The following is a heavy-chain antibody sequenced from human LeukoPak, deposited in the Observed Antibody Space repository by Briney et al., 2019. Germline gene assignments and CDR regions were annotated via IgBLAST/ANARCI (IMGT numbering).Heavy chain of an antibody. D-gene: IGHD2-2*01. CDR1: GFTFSSYW. CDR3: ARLGTSLWPTKGAFDI. CDR2: IKQDGSEK. Sequence: PGGSLRLSCAASGFTFSSYWMSWVRQAPEKGLEWVANIKQDGSEKYYVDSVKGRFTISRDNAKNSLYLQMNSLRDEDTAVYYCARLGTSLWPTKGAFDIWGQGTMVTVSS. V-gene: IGHV3-7*01. J-gene: IGHJ3*02.